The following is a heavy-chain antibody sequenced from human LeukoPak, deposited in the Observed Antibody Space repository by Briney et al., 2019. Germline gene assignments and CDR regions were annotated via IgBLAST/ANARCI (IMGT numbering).Heavy chain of an antibody. CDR3: ARADSSGYVSSDC. Sequence: SETLSLTCTVSGGSISSSSYYWGWIRQPPGKGLGWIGSIYYSGSTYYNPSLKSRVTISVDTSKNQFSLKLSSVTAADTAVYYCARADSSGYVSSDCWGQGTLVTVSS. CDR2: IYYSGST. CDR1: GGSISSSSYY. D-gene: IGHD3-22*01. V-gene: IGHV4-39*07. J-gene: IGHJ4*02.